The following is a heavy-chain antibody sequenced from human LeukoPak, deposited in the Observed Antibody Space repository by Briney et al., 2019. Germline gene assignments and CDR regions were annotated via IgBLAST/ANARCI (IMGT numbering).Heavy chain of an antibody. CDR3: AKGLSGGSGSLNYFFGMDV. V-gene: IGHV3-23*01. D-gene: IGHD3-10*01. Sequence: PGGSLRLSCAASGFSFSSYAMSWVRQAPGKGLEWVSVNSGSGGSTYYADSVKGRFTISRDSSKNTLYLQMNGLTAEDTAVYFCAKGLSGGSGSLNYFFGMDVWGQGTTVTVSS. J-gene: IGHJ6*02. CDR2: NSGSGGST. CDR1: GFSFSSYA.